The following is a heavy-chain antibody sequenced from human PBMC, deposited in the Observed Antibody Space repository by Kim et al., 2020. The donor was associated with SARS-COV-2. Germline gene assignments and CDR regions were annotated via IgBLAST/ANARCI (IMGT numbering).Heavy chain of an antibody. CDR1: GFTFSSYT. D-gene: IGHD4-17*01. V-gene: IGHV3-21*01. CDR2: ISSSSSYI. J-gene: IGHJ3*02. CDR3: ARDNDYGDYGWTVRDFDI. Sequence: GGSLRLSCAASGFTFSSYTLNWVRQAPGKGLEWVSSISSSSSYIYYADSAKGRFTISRDNAKNSLYLQMNSLRAEDTAVCYCARDNDYGDYGWTVRDFDIWSHGTMVTVSS.